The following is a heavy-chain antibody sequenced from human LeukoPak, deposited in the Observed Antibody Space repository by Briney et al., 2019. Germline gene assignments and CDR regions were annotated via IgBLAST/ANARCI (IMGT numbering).Heavy chain of an antibody. J-gene: IGHJ4*02. CDR3: AKGGVSDSGSWYGDYFDY. Sequence: PGGSLRLSCTASGFTFSSYAMNWVRQAPGKGLEWVSGIGAGGTFTYYADSVKGRFTISRDNSRNTLYLQLNSLRTEDTAVYYCAKGGVSDSGSWYGDYFDYWGQGTLVTVSS. CDR2: IGAGGTFT. D-gene: IGHD6-13*01. V-gene: IGHV3-23*01. CDR1: GFTFSSYA.